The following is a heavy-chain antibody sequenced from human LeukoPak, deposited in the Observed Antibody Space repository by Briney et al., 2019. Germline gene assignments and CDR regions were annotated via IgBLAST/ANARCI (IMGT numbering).Heavy chain of an antibody. V-gene: IGHV4-4*07. Sequence: SETLSLTCTVSGGSISSYYWSWIRQPAGKGLQWIGRIYASGSTNYSPSLKSRVTMSVDTSKNQFSLKLSSVTAADTAVYYCARVAIFGVVEYYFDYWGQGTLVTVSS. CDR1: GGSISSYY. J-gene: IGHJ4*02. CDR3: ARVAIFGVVEYYFDY. CDR2: IYASGST. D-gene: IGHD3-3*01.